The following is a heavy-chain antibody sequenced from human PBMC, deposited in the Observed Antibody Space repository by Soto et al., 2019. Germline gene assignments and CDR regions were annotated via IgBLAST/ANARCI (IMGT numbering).Heavy chain of an antibody. J-gene: IGHJ6*02. CDR2: INPNSGGT. CDR1: GYTFTRYY. D-gene: IGHD3-22*01. V-gene: IGHV1-2*04. CDR3: ARGTYYYDSSGYYYVRDPYGMDV. Sequence: ASVKVSCKASGYTFTRYYMHWARQAPGQGLGWMGWINPNSGGTNYAQKFQGWVTMTRDTSISTAYMELSRLRSDDTAVYYCARGTYYYDSSGYYYVRDPYGMDVWGQGTTVTVS.